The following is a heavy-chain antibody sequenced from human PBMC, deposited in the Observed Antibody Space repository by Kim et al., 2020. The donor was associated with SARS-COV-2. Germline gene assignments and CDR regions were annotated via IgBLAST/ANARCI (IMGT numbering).Heavy chain of an antibody. V-gene: IGHV4-39*01. CDR3: VRLVSENSDVGY. CDR1: GDSISRSSNY. J-gene: IGHJ4*02. Sequence: SETLSLTCTVSGDSISRSSNYWGWIRQPPGKGLEWIGSINYSGNTYYNPSLKSRVTISVDTSKNQFSLKMRSVTAADTAVYYWVRLVSENSDVGYWGQGT. CDR2: INYSGNT. D-gene: IGHD3-16*01.